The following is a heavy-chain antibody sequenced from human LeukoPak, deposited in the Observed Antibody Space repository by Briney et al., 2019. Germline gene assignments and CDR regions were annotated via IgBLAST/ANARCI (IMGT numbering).Heavy chain of an antibody. V-gene: IGHV1-3*01. CDR1: GYTFTSYA. CDR2: INAGNGNT. J-gene: IGHJ4*02. Sequence: GASVKVSCKASGYTFTSYAMHWERQAPGQRLEWMGWINAGNGNTKYSQKFQGRVTITRDTSASTAYMELSSLRSEDTAVYYCARPRGLGSGWPIDYWGQGTLVTVSS. D-gene: IGHD6-19*01. CDR3: ARPRGLGSGWPIDY.